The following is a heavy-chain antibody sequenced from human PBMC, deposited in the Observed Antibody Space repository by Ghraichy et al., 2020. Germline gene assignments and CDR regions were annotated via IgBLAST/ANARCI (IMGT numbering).Heavy chain of an antibody. CDR2: IKSKTDGGTT. D-gene: IGHD6-19*01. Sequence: GGSLRLSCAASGFTFSNAWMSWVRQAPGKGLEWVGRIKSKTDGGTTDYAAPVKGRFTISRDDSKNTLYLQMNSLKTEDTAVYYCTSGWSRFGFDYWGQGTLVTVSS. CDR3: TSGWSRFGFDY. CDR1: GFTFSNAW. V-gene: IGHV3-15*01. J-gene: IGHJ4*02.